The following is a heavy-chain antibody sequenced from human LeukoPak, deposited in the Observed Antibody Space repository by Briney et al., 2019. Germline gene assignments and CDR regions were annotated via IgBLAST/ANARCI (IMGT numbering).Heavy chain of an antibody. CDR3: ARRSTYDSSGYYSR. D-gene: IGHD3-22*01. Sequence: GSLRLSCAASGFTFSDYYVTWIRQAPGKGLEWIGSIYYSGSTYYNPSLKSRVTLSADTSKNQFSLKLSSVTAADTAVYYCARRSTYDSSGYYSRWGQGTLVTVSS. J-gene: IGHJ4*02. CDR2: IYYSGST. CDR1: GFTFSDYY. V-gene: IGHV4-39*01.